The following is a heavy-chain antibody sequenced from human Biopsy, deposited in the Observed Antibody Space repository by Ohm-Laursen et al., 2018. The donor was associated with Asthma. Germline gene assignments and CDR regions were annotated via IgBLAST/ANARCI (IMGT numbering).Heavy chain of an antibody. CDR3: AKDRVAGRSYYFDY. D-gene: IGHD6-13*01. CDR1: GFTVGDYW. J-gene: IGHJ4*02. V-gene: IGHV3-30*18. CDR2: ILFDGRKI. Sequence: SLGLSCAASGFTVGDYWMSWVRQGPGKGLEWVAQILFDGRKINYPDSVKGRFTISRDNSKNMVYLQMNSLRPEDTAVYYCAKDRVAGRSYYFDYWGQGSLVSVSS.